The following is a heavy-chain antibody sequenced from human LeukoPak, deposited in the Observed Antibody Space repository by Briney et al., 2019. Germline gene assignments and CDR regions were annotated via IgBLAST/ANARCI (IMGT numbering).Heavy chain of an antibody. J-gene: IGHJ4*02. CDR3: QTQAVTSDH. D-gene: IGHD4-17*01. Sequence: GGSLRLSCAASGFTFSSYAMSWVRQAPGKGLEWVSTISGSGGSRYYADSGKGRFAISRDNSKSTLFLQMNSLRAEDTAVYYCQTQAVTSDHWGQGTLVTVSS. V-gene: IGHV3-23*01. CDR1: GFTFSSYA. CDR2: ISGSGGSR.